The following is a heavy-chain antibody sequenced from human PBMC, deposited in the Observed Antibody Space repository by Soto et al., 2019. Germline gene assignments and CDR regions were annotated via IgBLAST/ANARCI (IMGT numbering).Heavy chain of an antibody. Sequence: PGGSLRLSCAASGFTFSSYGMHWVRQAPGKGLEWVAVISYDGSNKYYADSVKGRFTISRDNSKNTLYLQMNSLRAEDTAVYYCAKDLNSEGGRLNKYYYYGMDVWGQGTTVTVS. CDR2: ISYDGSNK. CDR3: AKDLNSEGGRLNKYYYYGMDV. D-gene: IGHD3-16*01. CDR1: GFTFSSYG. J-gene: IGHJ6*02. V-gene: IGHV3-30*18.